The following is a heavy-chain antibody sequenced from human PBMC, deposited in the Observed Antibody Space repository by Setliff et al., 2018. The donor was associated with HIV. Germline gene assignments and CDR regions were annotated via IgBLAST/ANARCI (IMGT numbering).Heavy chain of an antibody. CDR2: ISAYNGNT. D-gene: IGHD5-12*01. CDR1: GYTFPNYG. Sequence: GASVKVSCKASGYTFPNYGITWVRQAPGQGLEWMGWISAYNGNTNYAQTLQGRVTMTTDTSTTTAYMELRSLRSYDTAVYYCTRGNPAERYEFWGPGTLVTVSS. V-gene: IGHV1-18*01. CDR3: TRGNPAERYEF. J-gene: IGHJ1*01.